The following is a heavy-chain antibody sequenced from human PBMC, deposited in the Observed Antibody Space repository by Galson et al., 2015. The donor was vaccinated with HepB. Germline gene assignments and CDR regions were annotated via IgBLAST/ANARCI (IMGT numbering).Heavy chain of an antibody. D-gene: IGHD3-16*01. V-gene: IGHV3-23*01. CDR1: GLIFRHHA. CDR2: INGRGSTS. CDR3: GKEGSWFGGDLFDP. Sequence: SLRLSCAGSGLIFRHHAMAWLRQAPGKGLEWVSGINGRGSTSSYSDAVKGRFSISRDNSKDTVFLQMDNLRAEDTAVYYRGKEGSWFGGDLFDPWGHGALVTV. J-gene: IGHJ5*02.